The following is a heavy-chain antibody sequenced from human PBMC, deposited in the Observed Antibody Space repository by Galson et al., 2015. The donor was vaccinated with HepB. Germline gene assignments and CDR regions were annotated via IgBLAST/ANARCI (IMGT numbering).Heavy chain of an antibody. CDR1: GYTFTSYD. J-gene: IGHJ2*01. CDR3: ARGLGDLGNWYFDL. CDR2: MNPNSGNT. V-gene: IGHV1-8*01. Sequence: SVKVSCKASGYTFTSYDINWVRQATGQGPEWMGWMNPNSGNTGYAQKFQGRVTMTRNTSISTAYMELSSLRSEDTAVYYCARGLGDLGNWYFDLWGRGTLVTVSS. D-gene: IGHD3-10*01.